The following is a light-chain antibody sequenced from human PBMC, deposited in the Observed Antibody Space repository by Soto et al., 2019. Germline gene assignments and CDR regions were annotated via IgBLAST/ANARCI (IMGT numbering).Light chain of an antibody. CDR3: TSHAGTNNFPYV. Sequence: QSALTQPASVSGSPGQSITISCTGTSSDIGVYNYVSWYQQHPGKAPKLVICEVSNRPSGVSSRFSGSKSGNTASLTISGLRAEDEADYYCTSHAGTNNFPYVFGTGTKLTVL. V-gene: IGLV2-14*01. CDR1: SSDIGVYNY. J-gene: IGLJ1*01. CDR2: EVS.